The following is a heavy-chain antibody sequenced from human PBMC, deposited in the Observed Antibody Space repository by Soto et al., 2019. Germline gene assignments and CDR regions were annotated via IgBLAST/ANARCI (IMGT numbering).Heavy chain of an antibody. CDR1: GGSISSSSYY. J-gene: IGHJ6*03. CDR3: ARVLRFLEWSSNYYYYYMDV. CDR2: IYYSGST. Sequence: PSETLSLTCTVSGGSISSSSYYWGWIRQPPGKGLEWIGSIYYSGSTYYNPSLKSRVTISVDTSKNQFSLKLSSVTAADTAVYYCARVLRFLEWSSNYYYYYMDVWGKGTTVTVSS. D-gene: IGHD3-3*01. V-gene: IGHV4-39*07.